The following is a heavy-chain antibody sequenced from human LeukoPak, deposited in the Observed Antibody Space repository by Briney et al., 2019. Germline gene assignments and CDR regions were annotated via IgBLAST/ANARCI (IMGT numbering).Heavy chain of an antibody. CDR1: GFTFSSYS. Sequence: GGSLRLSCAASGFTFSSYSMNWVRQAPGKGLEWVSSISSSSSYIYYADSVKGRFTISRDNAKNSLYLQMNSLRAEDTAVYYCARSSSPYYYYYYMDVWGKGTTVTVSS. CDR2: ISSSSSYI. D-gene: IGHD6-6*01. V-gene: IGHV3-21*01. CDR3: ARSSSPYYYYYYMDV. J-gene: IGHJ6*03.